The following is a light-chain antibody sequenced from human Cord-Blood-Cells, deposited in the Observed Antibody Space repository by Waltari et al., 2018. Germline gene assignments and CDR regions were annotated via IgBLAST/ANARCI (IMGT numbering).Light chain of an antibody. Sequence: QSALTQPASVSVTPGQSITIPCTGTTSYVGGDNYVAWYQQHPGKAPKLMIYDVSNRPSGVSNRFSGSKSGNTASLTISGLQAEDEADYYCSSYTSSSTLVFGGGTKLTVL. CDR2: DVS. CDR3: SSYTSSSTLV. CDR1: TSYVGGDNY. J-gene: IGLJ3*02. V-gene: IGLV2-14*01.